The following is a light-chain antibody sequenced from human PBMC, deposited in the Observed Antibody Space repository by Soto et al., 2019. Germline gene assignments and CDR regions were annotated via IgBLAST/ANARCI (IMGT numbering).Light chain of an antibody. J-gene: IGLJ1*01. Sequence: QSALTQPASVSGSPGQSITISCTGTNVDVGGYNYVSWYQHHPGKAPKLLIFEVSNRPSGVSNRFSGSKSGNTASLTISGLQSEDEADYYFASYTIKTTYVFGSGTKVTVL. CDR1: NVDVGGYNY. CDR2: EVS. CDR3: ASYTIKTTYV. V-gene: IGLV2-14*01.